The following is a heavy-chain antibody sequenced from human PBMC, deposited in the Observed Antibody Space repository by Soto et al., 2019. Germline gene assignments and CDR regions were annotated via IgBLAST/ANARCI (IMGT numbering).Heavy chain of an antibody. CDR2: IIPIFGTA. J-gene: IGHJ6*02. V-gene: IGHV1-69*01. D-gene: IGHD3-9*01. CDR3: ARDKAGYYDYYYYGMDV. Sequence: QVQLVQSGAEVKKPGSSVKVSCKASGGTFSSYAISWVRQAPGQGLEWMGGIIPIFGTANYAQKFQGRVTITADESTSTAYMELSSLRSEYTAVYYCARDKAGYYDYYYYGMDVWGQGTTVTVSS. CDR1: GGTFSSYA.